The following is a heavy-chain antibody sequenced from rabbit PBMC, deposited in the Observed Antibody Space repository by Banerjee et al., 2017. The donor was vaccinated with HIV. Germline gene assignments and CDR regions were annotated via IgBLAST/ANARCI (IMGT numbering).Heavy chain of an antibody. J-gene: IGHJ4*01. V-gene: IGHV1S45*01. CDR1: GFDFSSGYD. Sequence: QEQLVESGGGLVQPEGSLALTCKASGFDFSSGYDMCWVRQAPGKGLEWIGYIDPIFGSTYYASWAKGRFTISKTSATTVTLQMTSLTAADTATYFCARDDVSKSGHHFNLWGPGTLVTVS. D-gene: IGHD1-1*01. CDR2: IDPIFGST. CDR3: ARDDVSKSGHHFNL.